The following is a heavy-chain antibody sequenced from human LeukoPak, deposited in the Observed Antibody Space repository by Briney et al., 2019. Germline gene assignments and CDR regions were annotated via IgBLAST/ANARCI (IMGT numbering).Heavy chain of an antibody. D-gene: IGHD5-18*01. CDR2: IYSSGGT. CDR3: ARGGYSYGYYMDV. V-gene: IGHV4-59*01. CDR1: GGSISSYY. Sequence: SETLSLTCTVSGGSISSYYWSWIRQPPGKGLEWIGYIYSSGGTNHNPSLKRRVTISVDTSKNQLSLKLSSVTAADTAVYYCARGGYSYGYYMDVWGKGTTVTVSS. J-gene: IGHJ6*03.